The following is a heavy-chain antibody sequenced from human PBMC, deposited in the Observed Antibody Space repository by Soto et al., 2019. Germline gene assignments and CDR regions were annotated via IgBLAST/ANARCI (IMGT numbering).Heavy chain of an antibody. Sequence: ASVKVSCKVSGYTLTELSMHWVRQAPGKGLEWMGGFDPEDGETIYAQKFQGRVTMTEDTSTDTAYMELSNLRSEDTAVYYCATLYDSSGYYGLYFDYWGQGTLVTVSS. CDR3: ATLYDSSGYYGLYFDY. V-gene: IGHV1-24*01. CDR1: GYTLTELS. CDR2: FDPEDGET. J-gene: IGHJ4*02. D-gene: IGHD3-22*01.